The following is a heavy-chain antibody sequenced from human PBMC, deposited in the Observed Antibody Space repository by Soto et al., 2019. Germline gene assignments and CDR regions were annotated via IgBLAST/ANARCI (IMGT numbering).Heavy chain of an antibody. J-gene: IGHJ6*02. V-gene: IGHV3-23*01. Sequence: PVGSLRLSCAASGFTFSSYAMSWVRQAPGKGLEWVSAISGSGGSTYYADSVKGRFTISRDNSKNTLYLQMNSLRAEDTAVYYCAKDLDYSPASDYYYGMDVWGQGTTVTVSS. D-gene: IGHD4-4*01. CDR1: GFTFSSYA. CDR3: AKDLDYSPASDYYYGMDV. CDR2: ISGSGGST.